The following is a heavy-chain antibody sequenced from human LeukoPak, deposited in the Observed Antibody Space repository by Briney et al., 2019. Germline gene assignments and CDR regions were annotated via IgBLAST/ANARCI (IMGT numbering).Heavy chain of an antibody. CDR2: INHSGST. V-gene: IGHV4-34*01. CDR3: ARGRRQNIVVVPASTINFDY. Sequence: SETLSLTCAVYGGSFSGYYWSWIRQPPGKGLEWIGVINHSGSTNYNPSLKSRVTISVDTSKNQFSLKLSSVTAADTAVYYCARGRRQNIVVVPASTINFDYWGQGTLVTVSS. CDR1: GGSFSGYY. J-gene: IGHJ4*02. D-gene: IGHD2-2*01.